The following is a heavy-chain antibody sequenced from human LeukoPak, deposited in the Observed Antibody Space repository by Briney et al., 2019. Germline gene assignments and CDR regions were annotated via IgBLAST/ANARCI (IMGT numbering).Heavy chain of an antibody. Sequence: PGGSLRLSCAASGFTFSSYGMHWVRQAPGKGLEWVAFIRYDGSNKYYADSVKGRFTISRDNAKNSLYLQMNSLRAEDTAVYYCARGRAYCGGDCFSLTGYWGQGTLVTVSS. CDR3: ARGRAYCGGDCFSLTGY. J-gene: IGHJ4*02. CDR1: GFTFSSYG. CDR2: IRYDGSNK. D-gene: IGHD2-21*02. V-gene: IGHV3-30*02.